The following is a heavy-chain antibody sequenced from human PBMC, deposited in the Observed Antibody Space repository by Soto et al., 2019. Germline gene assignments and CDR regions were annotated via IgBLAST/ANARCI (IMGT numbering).Heavy chain of an antibody. Sequence: QVQLQESGPGLVKPSQTLSLTCTVSGGSISSGGYYWSWIRQHPGKGLEWIGYIYYSGSTYYNPYLMSRVTIAVDTSKNQCSLKLSSVTAADTDVYYCAREGPPYYDSSGLDYWGQGTLVTVSS. CDR1: GGSISSGGYY. J-gene: IGHJ4*02. CDR2: IYYSGST. CDR3: AREGPPYYDSSGLDY. D-gene: IGHD3-22*01. V-gene: IGHV4-31*03.